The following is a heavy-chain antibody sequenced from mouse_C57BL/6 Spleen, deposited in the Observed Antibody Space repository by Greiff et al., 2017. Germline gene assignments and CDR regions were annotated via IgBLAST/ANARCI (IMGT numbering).Heavy chain of an antibody. J-gene: IGHJ4*01. CDR2: ISSGGSYT. Sequence: EVKLMESGGDLVKPGGSLKLSCAASGFTFSSYGMSWVRQTPDKRLEWVATISSGGSYTYYPDSVKGRFTISRDNAKNTLYLQMSSLKSEDTAMYYCARHPSKAAMDYWGQGTSVTVSS. D-gene: IGHD1-3*01. CDR1: GFTFSSYG. CDR3: ARHPSKAAMDY. V-gene: IGHV5-6*01.